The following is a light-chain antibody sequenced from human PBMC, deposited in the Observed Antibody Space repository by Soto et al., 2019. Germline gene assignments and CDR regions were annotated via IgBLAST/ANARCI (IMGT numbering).Light chain of an antibody. CDR2: DVS. J-gene: IGLJ3*02. V-gene: IGLV2-11*01. CDR3: CSYAGSYTWV. CDR1: SSDVGAYNY. Sequence: QSALTQPRSVSGSPGQSVTISCTGTSSDVGAYNYVSWYQQHPGKPPKLMISDVSKRPSGVPDRFSGSKSGNAASLTISGLQAEDEADYYCCSYAGSYTWVFGGGTKLTVL.